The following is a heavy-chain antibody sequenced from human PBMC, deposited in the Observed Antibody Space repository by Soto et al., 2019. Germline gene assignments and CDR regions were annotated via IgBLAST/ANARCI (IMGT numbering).Heavy chain of an antibody. CDR2: ISSSDAK. D-gene: IGHD5-18*01. V-gene: IGHV2-26*01. CDR1: GFSLSNPRMS. J-gene: IGHJ4*02. Sequence: QVTLKESGPVLVKPTETLTLTCTVSGFSLSNPRMSVGWIRQPPGKALEWLAHISSSDAKSYNTSLRNRLTISTAASTSRVALTLTNMDPVDTATYYCARMLGYGYDYWGQGTLVTVSS. CDR3: ARMLGYGYDY.